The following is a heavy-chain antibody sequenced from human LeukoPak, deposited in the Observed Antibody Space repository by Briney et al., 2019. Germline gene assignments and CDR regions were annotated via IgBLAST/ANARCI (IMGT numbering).Heavy chain of an antibody. CDR1: VGSISSSSYY. V-gene: IGHV4-39*07. CDR3: ARMVPWLSDY. CDR2: IYYSGST. Sequence: SETLSLTCTVSVGSISSSSYYWGWIRQPPGKGLEWIGSIYYSGSTYYNPSLKSRVTISVDTSKNQFSLKLSSVTAADTAVYYCARMVPWLSDYWGQGTLVTVSS. D-gene: IGHD3-10*01. J-gene: IGHJ4*02.